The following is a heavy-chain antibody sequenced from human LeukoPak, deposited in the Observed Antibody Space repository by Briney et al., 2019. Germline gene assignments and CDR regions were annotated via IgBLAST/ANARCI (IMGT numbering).Heavy chain of an antibody. V-gene: IGHV3-74*01. CDR3: ARECPYISSCPPDY. Sequence: PGGSLRLSCAASKFSFSSYWMHWVRQAPGKGLVWVSRINSDGSRTNYADSVKGRFTISRDNAKNTLYLQMSSLRAEDTAVYYCARECPYISSCPPDYWGQGTLVTVSS. J-gene: IGHJ4*02. D-gene: IGHD6-13*01. CDR2: INSDGSRT. CDR1: KFSFSSYW.